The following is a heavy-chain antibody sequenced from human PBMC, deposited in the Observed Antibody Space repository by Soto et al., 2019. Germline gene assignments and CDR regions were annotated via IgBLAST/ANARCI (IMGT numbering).Heavy chain of an antibody. J-gene: IGHJ5*02. CDR3: ARVPFVGYFDWLDP. CDR1: GASTSSYY. CDR2: MHHTQGT. V-gene: IGHV4-59*01. D-gene: IGHD3-9*01. Sequence: SETLSLTCSVSGASTSSYYWTWIRQPPGGGLEWIGYMHHTQGTNDNPSLRGRVHMSIDTSMNQFSLRLTSVTAADTAVYYCARVPFVGYFDWLDPWGHGTLVTVSS.